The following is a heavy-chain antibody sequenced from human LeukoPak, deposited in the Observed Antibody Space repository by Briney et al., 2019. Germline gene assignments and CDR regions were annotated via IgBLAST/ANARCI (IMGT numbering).Heavy chain of an antibody. V-gene: IGHV4-34*01. J-gene: IGHJ3*02. CDR3: ARVRATRLRIAFDI. CDR2: INHSGST. Sequence: SETLSLTCAVYGGSFSGYYWSWIRQPPGKGLEWIGEINHSGSTNYNPSLKSRVTVSVDTSKNQFSLRQSSVTAADTAVYYCARVRATRLRIAFDIWGQGTMVTVSS. D-gene: IGHD1-26*01. CDR1: GGSFSGYY.